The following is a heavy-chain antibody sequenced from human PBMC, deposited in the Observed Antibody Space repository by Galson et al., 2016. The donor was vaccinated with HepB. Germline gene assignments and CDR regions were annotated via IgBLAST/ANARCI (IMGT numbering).Heavy chain of an antibody. Sequence: TLSLTCSVSGGSISTGGYYWSWIRQHPGKGLEWIGHIYYSGSTSYNPSLKSRLSISVDTSKNQFSLNLSSVTVADTAVYYCARRISGYSNSWGQGTLVTVSS. V-gene: IGHV4-31*03. CDR3: ARRISGYSNS. CDR2: IYYSGST. J-gene: IGHJ4*02. D-gene: IGHD3-22*01. CDR1: GGSISTGGYY.